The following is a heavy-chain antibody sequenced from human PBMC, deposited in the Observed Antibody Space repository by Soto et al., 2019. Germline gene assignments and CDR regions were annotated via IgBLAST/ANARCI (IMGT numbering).Heavy chain of an antibody. J-gene: IGHJ6*02. CDR2: IIPIFGTA. V-gene: IGHV1-69*01. CDR1: GGTFSSYA. Sequence: QVQLVQSGAEVKKPGSSVKVSCKASGGTFSSYAISWVRQAPGQGLEWMGGIIPIFGTANYAQKFQGRVTIPADESTSTAYKELRSLISEDTAVYYCARARCGYSYGYNYGMDVCGQGTTVTVSS. D-gene: IGHD5-18*01. CDR3: ARARCGYSYGYNYGMDV.